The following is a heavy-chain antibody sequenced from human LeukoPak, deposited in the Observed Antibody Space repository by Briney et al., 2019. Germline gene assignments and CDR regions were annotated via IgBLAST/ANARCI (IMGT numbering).Heavy chain of an antibody. J-gene: IGHJ4*02. D-gene: IGHD6-13*01. V-gene: IGHV5-51*01. CDR2: IYPGDSDT. CDR3: ARHNLGDSSSWYFDY. Sequence: GEPLKISCKGSGYSFTSYWIGWVRQMPGKGLEWMGIIYPGDSDTRYSPSFQGQVTISADKSISTAYLQWSSLKASDTAIYYCARHNLGDSSSWYFDYWGQGTLVTVSS. CDR1: GYSFTSYW.